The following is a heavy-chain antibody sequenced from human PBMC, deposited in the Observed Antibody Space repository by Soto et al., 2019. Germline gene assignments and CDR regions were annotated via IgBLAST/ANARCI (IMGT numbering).Heavy chain of an antibody. D-gene: IGHD1-26*01. CDR3: ARGPLGELLPFDY. V-gene: IGHV4-34*01. CDR2: INHSGST. J-gene: IGHJ4*02. Sequence: PSETLSLTCAVYGGSFSGYYWSWIRQPPGKGLEWIGEINHSGSTNYNPSLKSRVTISVDTPKNQFSLKLSSVTAADTAVYYCARGPLGELLPFDYWGQGTLVTVSS. CDR1: GGSFSGYY.